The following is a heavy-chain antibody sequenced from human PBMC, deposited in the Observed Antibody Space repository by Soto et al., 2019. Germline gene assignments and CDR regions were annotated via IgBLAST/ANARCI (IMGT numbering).Heavy chain of an antibody. CDR2: ISYDGSNK. CDR1: GFTFSSYG. V-gene: IGHV3-30*18. CDR3: AKDSPADGDYWAWRGNYYMDV. J-gene: IGHJ6*03. Sequence: GGSLRLSCAASGFTFSSYGMHWVRQAPGKGLEWVAVISYDGSNKYYADSVKGRFTISRDNSKNTLYLQMNSLRAEDTAVYYCAKDSPADGDYWAWRGNYYMDVWGKGTTVTVSS. D-gene: IGHD4-17*01.